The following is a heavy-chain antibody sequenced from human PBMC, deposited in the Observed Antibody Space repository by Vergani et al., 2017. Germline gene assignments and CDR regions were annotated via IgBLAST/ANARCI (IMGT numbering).Heavy chain of an antibody. V-gene: IGHV4-59*01. D-gene: IGHD6-13*01. CDR3: AGDGECSSRWDGYYYYMDV. J-gene: IGHJ6*03. Sequence: QVQLQESGPGLVKPSETLSLTCTVSGGSISSYYWSWIRQPPGKGLEWIGYIYYSGSTNYNPSLKSRVTISVDTSKNQFSLKLSSVTAADAAVYYGAGDGECSSRWDGYYYYMDVWGKGP. CDR2: IYYSGST. CDR1: GGSISSYY.